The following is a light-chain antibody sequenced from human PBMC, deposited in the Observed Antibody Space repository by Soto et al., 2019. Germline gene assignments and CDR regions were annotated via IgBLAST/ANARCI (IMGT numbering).Light chain of an antibody. CDR2: DAS. CDR3: QQLFDSPIT. CDR1: QGISSA. J-gene: IGKJ5*01. V-gene: IGKV1D-13*01. Sequence: IQLTQSPSFLSASVGDRVTITCRASQGISSALAWYQQKPGKAPKLLIYDASSLESGVPSRFSATVSGTEFSLTITSLQPEDFATYYCQQLFDSPITFGQGTRLEIK.